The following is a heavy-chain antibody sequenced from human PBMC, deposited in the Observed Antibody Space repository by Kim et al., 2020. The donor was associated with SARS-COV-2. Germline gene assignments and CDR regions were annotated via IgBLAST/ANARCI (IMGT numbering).Heavy chain of an antibody. CDR2: INHSGST. D-gene: IGHD2-15*01. CDR1: GGSFSGYY. Sequence: SETLSLTCAVYGGSFSGYYWSWIRQPPGKGLEWIGEINHSGSTNYNPSLKSRVTISVDTSKNQFSLKLSSVTAADTAVYYCARGGGYCSGGSCGWFDPWGQGTLVTVSS. V-gene: IGHV4-34*01. J-gene: IGHJ5*02. CDR3: ARGGGYCSGGSCGWFDP.